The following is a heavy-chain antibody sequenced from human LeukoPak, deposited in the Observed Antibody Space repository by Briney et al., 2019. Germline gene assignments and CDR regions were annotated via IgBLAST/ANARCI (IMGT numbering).Heavy chain of an antibody. Sequence: SGGSLRLSCAASGFTFSNYWMYWVRQAPGKGLVWVSRINTDGTYTSYADSVRGRFTISRDNAKNTLYLQMNSLRAEDTAVYYCARGITMVRGLRGDDYWGQGTLVTVSS. CDR2: INTDGTYT. CDR1: GFTFSNYW. J-gene: IGHJ4*02. V-gene: IGHV3-74*01. D-gene: IGHD3-10*01. CDR3: ARGITMVRGLRGDDY.